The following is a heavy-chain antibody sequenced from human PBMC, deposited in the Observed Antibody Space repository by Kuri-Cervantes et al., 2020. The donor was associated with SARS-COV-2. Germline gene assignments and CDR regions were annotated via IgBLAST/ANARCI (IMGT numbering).Heavy chain of an antibody. V-gene: IGHV3-21*04. CDR1: GFTFSSYS. J-gene: IGHJ4*02. Sequence: GESLKISCAASGFTFSSYSMNWVRQAPGKGLEWVSSISSSSSYIYYADSVKGRFTISRDNAKNSLYLQMNSLRAEDTAVYYCAKDSLYYDFWSGYVSGPVDYWGQGTLVTVSS. CDR2: ISSSSSYI. CDR3: AKDSLYYDFWSGYVSGPVDY. D-gene: IGHD3-3*01.